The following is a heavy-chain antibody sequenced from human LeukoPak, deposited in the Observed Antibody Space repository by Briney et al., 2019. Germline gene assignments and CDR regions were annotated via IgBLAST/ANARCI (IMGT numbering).Heavy chain of an antibody. Sequence: ASVKVSCTASGYTFTNHYMHWVRQGPEQGLEWMGIINPSGGSTSYAQKFQGRVTMTRDTSTSTVYMELSSLRSEDTAMYYCAREGPYCSSTSCYGGFDYWGQGTLVTVSS. V-gene: IGHV1-46*01. CDR1: GYTFTNHY. J-gene: IGHJ4*02. D-gene: IGHD2-2*01. CDR3: AREGPYCSSTSCYGGFDY. CDR2: INPSGGST.